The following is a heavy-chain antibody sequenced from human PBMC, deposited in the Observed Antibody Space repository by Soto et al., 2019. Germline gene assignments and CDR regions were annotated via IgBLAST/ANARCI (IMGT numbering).Heavy chain of an antibody. CDR2: ISAYNGNT. J-gene: IGHJ4*02. CDR1: GYTFTSYG. CDR3: ARDQAYSYGSQFDY. D-gene: IGHD5-18*01. Sequence: ALVKVSFNASGYTFTSYGIIWVRQAPGQGLEWMGWISAYNGNTNYAQKLQGRVTMTTDTSTSTAYMELRSLRSDDTAVYYCARDQAYSYGSQFDYWGQGTLVTVSS. V-gene: IGHV1-18*04.